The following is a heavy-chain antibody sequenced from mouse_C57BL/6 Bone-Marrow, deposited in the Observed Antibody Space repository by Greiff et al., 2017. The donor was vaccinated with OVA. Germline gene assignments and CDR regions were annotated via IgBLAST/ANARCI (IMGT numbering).Heavy chain of an antibody. Sequence: EVKLVESGGGLVKPGGSLKLSCAASGFTFSSYTMSWVRQTPEKRLEWVATISGGGGNTYYPDSVKGRFTISRDNAKNTLYLQISSLRSEDTALYYCARDGYYPYYFDYWGQGTTLTVSS. D-gene: IGHD2-3*01. CDR3: ARDGYYPYYFDY. V-gene: IGHV5-9*01. CDR1: GFTFSSYT. J-gene: IGHJ2*01. CDR2: ISGGGGNT.